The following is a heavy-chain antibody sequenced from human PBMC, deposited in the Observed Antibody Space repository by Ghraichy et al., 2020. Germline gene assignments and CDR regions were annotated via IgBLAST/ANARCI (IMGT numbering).Heavy chain of an antibody. V-gene: IGHV3-21*05. Sequence: GGSLRLSCAGSGFMFRSYSMNWVRQAPGKGLEWISYINGHSDYIAYADSVRGRFTISRDNAKSSVYLQMNSLRVEDTAIYYCARDNDWTSDNWGQGTLVTVSS. CDR1: GFMFRSYS. J-gene: IGHJ4*02. D-gene: IGHD3-9*01. CDR2: INGHSDYI. CDR3: ARDNDWTSDN.